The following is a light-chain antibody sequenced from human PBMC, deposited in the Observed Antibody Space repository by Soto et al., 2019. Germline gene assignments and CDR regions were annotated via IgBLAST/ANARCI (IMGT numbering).Light chain of an antibody. CDR1: QNVYTN. CDR3: QQSTAWPLT. V-gene: IGKV3-15*01. Sequence: EIVMTQSPATLSVSPGESATLSCRASQNVYTNVAWYQQRPGQAPRLLIYSASTRATGIPARFSGSGSGTEFTLTISRLQSEDFAIYFCQQSTAWPLTFGQGTEVEI. CDR2: SAS. J-gene: IGKJ1*01.